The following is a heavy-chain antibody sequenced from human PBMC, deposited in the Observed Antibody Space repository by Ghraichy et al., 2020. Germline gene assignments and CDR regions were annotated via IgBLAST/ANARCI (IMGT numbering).Heavy chain of an antibody. CDR2: IKQDGTEE. CDR1: GFPFRGYW. CDR3: ARDFLTDSYSSSFDY. J-gene: IGHJ4*02. V-gene: IGHV3-7*03. D-gene: IGHD6-6*01. Sequence: GGSLRLSCAASGFPFRGYWMTWVRQAPGKGLEWVASIKQDGTEEKYLDSVKGRFTISRDNPKNSLYLQMNSLRAEDTAVYYCARDFLTDSYSSSFDYWGQGTLVTVSS.